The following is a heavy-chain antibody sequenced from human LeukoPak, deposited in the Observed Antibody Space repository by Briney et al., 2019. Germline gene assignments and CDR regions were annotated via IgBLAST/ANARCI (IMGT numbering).Heavy chain of an antibody. D-gene: IGHD3-22*01. CDR3: ARAPTMMGFFYYYGMDV. J-gene: IGHJ6*02. CDR2: INHSGST. V-gene: IGHV4-34*01. CDR1: GGSFSGYY. Sequence: KPSETLSLTCAVYGGSFSGYYWGWIRQPPGKGLEWIGEINHSGSTNYNPSLKSRVTISVDTSKNQFSLKLSSVTAADTAVYYCARAPTMMGFFYYYGMDVWGQGTTVTVSS.